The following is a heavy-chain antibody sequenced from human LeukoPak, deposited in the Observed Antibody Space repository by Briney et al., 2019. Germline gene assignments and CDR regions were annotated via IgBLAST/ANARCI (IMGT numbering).Heavy chain of an antibody. D-gene: IGHD2-2*01. CDR1: GYSFSNYW. Sequence: GESLKISCQGSGYSFSNYWIAWVRQMPGKGLEWMGIIYPGDSDTRYSPSFRGQVTISADKSISTAYLQWSSLKASDTAMYYCARLRSRVPAAHLDYWGQGTLVTVSS. V-gene: IGHV5-51*01. CDR3: ARLRSRVPAAHLDY. J-gene: IGHJ4*02. CDR2: IYPGDSDT.